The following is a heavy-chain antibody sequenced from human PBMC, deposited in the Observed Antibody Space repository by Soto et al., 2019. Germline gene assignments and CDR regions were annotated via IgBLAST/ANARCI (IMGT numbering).Heavy chain of an antibody. J-gene: IGHJ5*02. CDR3: VRALRHTAMVYPWLDP. CDR1: GASVSTGAYY. D-gene: IGHD5-18*01. V-gene: IGHV4-31*03. CDR2: IYESGYT. Sequence: SETLSLTCTVSGASVSTGAYYWGWVRQRPGKGLEWVGYIYESGYTYYNTSLKSRLTISLDRSNNQFSLGLTSVTAADTAVYYCVRALRHTAMVYPWLDPCGPGTLVTVST.